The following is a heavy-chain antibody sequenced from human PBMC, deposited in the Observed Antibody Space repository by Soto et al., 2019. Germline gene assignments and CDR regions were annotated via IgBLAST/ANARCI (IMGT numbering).Heavy chain of an antibody. Sequence: GGSLRLSCAAYGFTCSKAWMSWVRQAPGKGLEWVGRIKSKTDGGTTDYAAPVKGRFTISRDDSKNTLYLQMNSLKTEDTAVYYCTTDLGLLWFGELLSTWGQGTLVTVSS. D-gene: IGHD3-10*01. CDR1: GFTCSKAW. J-gene: IGHJ5*02. V-gene: IGHV3-15*01. CDR2: IKSKTDGGTT. CDR3: TTDLGLLWFGELLST.